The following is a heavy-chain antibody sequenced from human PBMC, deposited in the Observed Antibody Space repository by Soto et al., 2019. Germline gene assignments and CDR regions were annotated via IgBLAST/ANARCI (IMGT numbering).Heavy chain of an antibody. Sequence: ASVKVSCKASGYTFTGYYMHWVRQAPGQGLEWMGWINPNSGGTNYAQKFQGWVTMTRDTSISTAYMELSRLRSDDTAVYYCARGPLREGYDAFDIWGQGTMVTVSS. CDR3: ARGPLREGYDAFDI. CDR2: INPNSGGT. CDR1: GYTFTGYY. V-gene: IGHV1-2*04. J-gene: IGHJ3*02. D-gene: IGHD3-22*01.